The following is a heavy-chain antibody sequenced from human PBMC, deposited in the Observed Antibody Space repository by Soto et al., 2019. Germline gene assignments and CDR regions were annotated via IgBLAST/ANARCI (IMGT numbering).Heavy chain of an antibody. Sequence: QVQLVESGGGVVQPGRSLRLSCAASGFTFSIYGMHWVRQAPGKGLEWVAIIWYDGSNKYYADSVKGRFTISRDNSNNTLYLQMNSLRAEDTGVYFCARESPAVGSAPAHFDYWGQGTLVTVSS. V-gene: IGHV3-33*01. D-gene: IGHD6-13*01. CDR1: GFTFSIYG. J-gene: IGHJ4*02. CDR3: ARESPAVGSAPAHFDY. CDR2: IWYDGSNK.